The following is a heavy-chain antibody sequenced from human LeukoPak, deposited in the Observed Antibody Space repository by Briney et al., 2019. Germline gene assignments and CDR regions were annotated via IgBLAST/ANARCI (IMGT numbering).Heavy chain of an antibody. CDR3: ARETSYHEYFQH. Sequence: SETLSLTCTVSGGSISSYYWSWIRQPAGKELEWIGRIYTSGSTNYNPSLKSRVTMSVDTSKNQFSLKLSSVTAADTAVYYCARETSYHEYFQHWGQGTLVSVSS. CDR1: GGSISSYY. D-gene: IGHD2-2*01. V-gene: IGHV4-4*07. J-gene: IGHJ1*01. CDR2: IYTSGST.